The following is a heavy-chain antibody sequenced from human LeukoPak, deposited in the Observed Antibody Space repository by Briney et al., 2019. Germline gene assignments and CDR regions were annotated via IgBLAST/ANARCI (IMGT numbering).Heavy chain of an antibody. CDR1: GFTFSSYS. D-gene: IGHD6-19*01. CDR3: ARESSSGWVT. Sequence: GGSLRLSCAASGFTFSSYSMNWVRQAPGKGLEWVSSISSSSSYIYYADSVKGRFTISRDNAKNSLYLQMNSLRAEDTAVYCCARESSSGWVTWGQGTLVTVSS. V-gene: IGHV3-21*01. J-gene: IGHJ5*02. CDR2: ISSSSSYI.